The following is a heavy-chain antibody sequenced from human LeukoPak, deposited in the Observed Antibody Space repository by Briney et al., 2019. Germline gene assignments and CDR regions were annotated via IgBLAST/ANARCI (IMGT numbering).Heavy chain of an antibody. CDR2: INPSGGST. J-gene: IGHJ3*02. CDR3: ARDNDGIVVVPAAPDAFDI. Sequence: ASVKVSCKASGYTFTGYYMHWVRQAPGQGLEWMGIINPSGGSTSYAQKFQGRVTMTRDTSTSTVYMELSSLRSEDTAVYYCARDNDGIVVVPAAPDAFDIWGQGTMVTVSS. CDR1: GYTFTGYY. V-gene: IGHV1-46*01. D-gene: IGHD2-2*01.